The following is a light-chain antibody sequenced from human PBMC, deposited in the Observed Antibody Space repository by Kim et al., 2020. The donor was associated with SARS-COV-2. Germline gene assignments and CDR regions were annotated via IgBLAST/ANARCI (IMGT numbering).Light chain of an antibody. Sequence: SASVGDTVTITCQANQSITGSLTWYQQKPGKAPKVLIYEASSLDTGVPSRFSGGGYETEFTLTITSLQPDDFATYYCQQYKTYLYSFGQGTKLEI. CDR2: EAS. CDR1: QSITGS. J-gene: IGKJ2*03. CDR3: QQYKTYLYS. V-gene: IGKV1-5*03.